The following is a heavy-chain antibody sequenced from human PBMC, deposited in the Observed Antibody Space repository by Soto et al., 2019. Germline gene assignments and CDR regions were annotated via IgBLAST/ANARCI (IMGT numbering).Heavy chain of an antibody. Sequence: SETLSLTCAVYGGSFSGYYWSWIRQPPGKGLEWIGEINHSGSTNYNPSLKSRVTTSVDTSKNQFSLKLSSVTAADTAVYYCERASVCGGDCYPNWFDPWGQGTLVTVS. CDR2: INHSGST. D-gene: IGHD2-21*02. J-gene: IGHJ5*02. V-gene: IGHV4-34*01. CDR1: GGSFSGYY. CDR3: ERASVCGGDCYPNWFDP.